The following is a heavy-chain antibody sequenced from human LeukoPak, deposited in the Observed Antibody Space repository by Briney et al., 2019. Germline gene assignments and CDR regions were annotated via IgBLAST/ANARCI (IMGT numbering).Heavy chain of an antibody. D-gene: IGHD5-24*01. CDR3: AKDQPGDGYNSI. CDR2: VDDRN. V-gene: IGHV3-23*01. Sequence: GGSLRLSCAASGFIFRNYAMSWVRQAPGKGPEWVSTVDDRNYYADSVKGRFTISRDDSRSTLYLQMDNLRVEDTAVYYCAKDQPGDGYNSIWGQGTLVTVSS. CDR1: GFIFRNYA. J-gene: IGHJ4*02.